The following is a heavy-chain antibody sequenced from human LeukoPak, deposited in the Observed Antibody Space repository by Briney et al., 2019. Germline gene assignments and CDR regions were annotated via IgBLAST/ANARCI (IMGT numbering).Heavy chain of an antibody. J-gene: IGHJ6*02. Sequence: GESLKISCKGSGYSFTSYWIGWVRQMPGKGLEWMGIIYPGDSDTRYSPSFQGQVTISADKSISTAYLQWSSLKASDTAMYYCARRGVKQLSDYYYYGMDVWGQGTTVTVSS. CDR2: IYPGDSDT. CDR1: GYSFTSYW. CDR3: ARRGVKQLSDYYYYGMDV. D-gene: IGHD6-13*01. V-gene: IGHV5-51*01.